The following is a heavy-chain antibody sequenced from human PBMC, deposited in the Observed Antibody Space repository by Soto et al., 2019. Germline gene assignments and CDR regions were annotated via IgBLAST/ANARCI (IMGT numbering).Heavy chain of an antibody. J-gene: IGHJ5*02. Sequence: GGSLRLSCAASGFTVSVDSMIWVRQAPGKGLEWVSLFYNTGFIHYADPVKGRFTISRDNSKNTLYLQMNSLRAEDTAAYFCARHDWLDPWGQGTLVTVSS. CDR2: FYNTGFI. V-gene: IGHV3-53*01. CDR1: GFTVSVDS. CDR3: ARHDWLDP.